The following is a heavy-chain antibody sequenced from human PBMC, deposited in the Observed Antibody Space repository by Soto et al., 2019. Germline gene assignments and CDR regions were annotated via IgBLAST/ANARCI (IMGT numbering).Heavy chain of an antibody. CDR1: GYTFTSYG. J-gene: IGHJ3*02. CDR2: ISAYNGNT. CDR3: ARDRWELDAFDI. D-gene: IGHD1-26*01. Sequence: GASVKVPCKASGYTFTSYGISWVRQVPGQGLEWMGWISAYNGNTNYAQKLQGRVTMTTDTSTSTDYMELRSLRSDDTAVYYCARDRWELDAFDIWGQGTMVTVSS. V-gene: IGHV1-18*01.